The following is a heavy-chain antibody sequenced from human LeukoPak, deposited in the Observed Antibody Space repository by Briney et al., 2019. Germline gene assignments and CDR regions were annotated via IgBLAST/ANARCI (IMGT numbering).Heavy chain of an antibody. CDR1: GFTFTSSA. Sequence: SVKVSCKASGFTFTSSAVQWVRQARGQRLEWIGWIVVGSGNTNYAQKFQGRVTMTRDTSTSTVYMELSSLRSEDTAVYYCARVQSRSSSSRGPYYYGMDVWGQGATVTVSS. D-gene: IGHD6-6*01. J-gene: IGHJ6*02. CDR2: IVVGSGNT. CDR3: ARVQSRSSSSRGPYYYGMDV. V-gene: IGHV1-58*01.